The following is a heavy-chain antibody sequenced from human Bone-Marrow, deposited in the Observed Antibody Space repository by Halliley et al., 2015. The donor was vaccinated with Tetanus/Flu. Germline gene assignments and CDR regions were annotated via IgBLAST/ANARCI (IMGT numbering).Heavy chain of an antibody. CDR1: GYSFTGYG. J-gene: IGHJ3*02. V-gene: IGHV1-18*01. Sequence: QLVQSGAEVKKSGASVKVSCKSSGYSFTGYGITWVRQAPGQGLEWMGWISTFSGNTYYAQHIQDRVTMSTDTSTSTAYMELRSLKSDDTAIYYCARDHLMGVSGPRTFNIWGQGTMVTVSS. CDR3: ARDHLMGVSGPRTFNI. CDR2: ISTFSGNT. D-gene: IGHD1-26*01.